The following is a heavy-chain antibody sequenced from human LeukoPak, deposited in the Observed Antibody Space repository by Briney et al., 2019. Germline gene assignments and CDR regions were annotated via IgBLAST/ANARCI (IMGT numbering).Heavy chain of an antibody. Sequence: GGSLRLSCAASGFTFSSYGMHWVRQAPGKGLEWVAFIRYDGSNKYYADSVKGRFTISRDSSKNTLYLQMNSLRPEDTAMYYCAKDPGRMVYALWYWFDPWGQGTLVTVSS. CDR2: IRYDGSNK. V-gene: IGHV3-30*02. CDR1: GFTFSSYG. CDR3: AKDPGRMVYALWYWFDP. D-gene: IGHD2-8*01. J-gene: IGHJ5*02.